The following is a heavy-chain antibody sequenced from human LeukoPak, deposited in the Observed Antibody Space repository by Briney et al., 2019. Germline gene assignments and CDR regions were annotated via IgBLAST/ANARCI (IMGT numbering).Heavy chain of an antibody. Sequence: GGSLRLSCSASGFTFSTYAMHWVRQAPRKGLEWVSSIGTDGSYIYYADSVQGRFTISRDNAKNSLYLQMNSLTAEDTAVYYCARKMKTGDRVGTFDIWGQGTMVTVSS. CDR3: ARKMKTGDRVGTFDI. J-gene: IGHJ3*02. CDR1: GFTFSTYA. D-gene: IGHD1-1*01. CDR2: IGTDGSYI. V-gene: IGHV3-21*01.